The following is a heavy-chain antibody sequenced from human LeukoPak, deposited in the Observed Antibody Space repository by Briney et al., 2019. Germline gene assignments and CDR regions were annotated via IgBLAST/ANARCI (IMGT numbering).Heavy chain of an antibody. CDR1: GFTFSSYW. J-gene: IGHJ4*02. V-gene: IGHV3-74*01. CDR3: ARSSGWYLYYFDY. D-gene: IGHD6-19*01. Sequence: GGSLRISCAASGFTFSSYWMHWVRQAPGKGLVWVSRINSDGSSTSYADSVKGRFTISRDNAKNTLYLQMNSLRAEDTAVYYCARSSGWYLYYFDYWGQGTLVTVSS. CDR2: INSDGSST.